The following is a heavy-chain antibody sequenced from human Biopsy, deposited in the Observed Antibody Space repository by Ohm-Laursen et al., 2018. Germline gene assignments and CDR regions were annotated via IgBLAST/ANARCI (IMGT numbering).Heavy chain of an antibody. CDR3: ARHDRSGYWGLDY. V-gene: IGHV4-61*05. D-gene: IGHD3-22*01. J-gene: IGHJ4*02. CDR1: GGSISSNYYY. Sequence: GALSLTCTVSGGSISSNYYYWGWIRQPPGKGLEWLAYIYSSGRTNYNPSLKSRIIVSVNTSKNHPPRKVTSVTATDTAMYYCARHDRSGYWGLDYWGQGALVTVSA. CDR2: IYSSGRT.